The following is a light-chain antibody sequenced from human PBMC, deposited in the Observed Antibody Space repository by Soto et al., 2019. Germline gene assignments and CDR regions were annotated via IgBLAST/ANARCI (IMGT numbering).Light chain of an antibody. V-gene: IGKV3-11*01. CDR3: QQRSIRPLT. CDR2: DAS. Sequence: EIVLTQSPATLSLSPGERATLSCRASQSVRSYLAWYQQKPGQAPRLLIYDASTRVTGIPARFSGSGSGTDFTLTISSLEPEDFAVYYCQQRSIRPLTFGQGTRLEI. J-gene: IGKJ5*01. CDR1: QSVRSY.